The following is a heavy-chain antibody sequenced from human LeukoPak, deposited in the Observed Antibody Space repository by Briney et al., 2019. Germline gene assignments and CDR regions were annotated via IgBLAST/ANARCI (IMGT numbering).Heavy chain of an antibody. V-gene: IGHV4-59*08. CDR1: GDSISSYH. D-gene: IGHD6-19*01. CDR3: AKQPNEPAIAVPKRGPGNWYFDL. Sequence: SETLSLTCTVSGDSISSYHWKYIPRFPGKGLVWLGYIYHTGNTNYNPPPKSRVSISIDTSKNQFSLKLNSVTAADTAVYYCAKQPNEPAIAVPKRGPGNWYFDLWGRGTLITVSS. CDR2: IYHTGNT. J-gene: IGHJ2*01.